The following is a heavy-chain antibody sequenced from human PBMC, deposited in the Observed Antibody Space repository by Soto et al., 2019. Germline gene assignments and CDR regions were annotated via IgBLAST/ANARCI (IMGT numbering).Heavy chain of an antibody. CDR3: ASEYDFWSGYYYLPFDY. J-gene: IGHJ4*02. CDR2: ISSSSSYI. D-gene: IGHD3-3*01. V-gene: IGHV3-21*01. Sequence: PGGSLRLSCAASGFTFSSYSMNWVRQAPGKGLEWVSSISSSSSYIYYADSVKGRFTISRDNAKNSLYLQMNSLRAEDTAVYYCASEYDFWSGYYYLPFDYWGQGTLVTVS. CDR1: GFTFSSYS.